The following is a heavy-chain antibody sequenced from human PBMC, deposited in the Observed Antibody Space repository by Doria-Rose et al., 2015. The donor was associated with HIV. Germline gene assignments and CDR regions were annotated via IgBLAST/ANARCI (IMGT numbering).Heavy chain of an antibody. D-gene: IGHD3-10*01. Sequence: QVQLQESGPGLVRPSQTLSLTCTVSGDSISSGDSFWSWIRQPPGKGPEWIGYISFSGTTYYYPLLRGRLTIALNASKNQFSLNLNSVTAADTAVYYCARARNYGFPHFFDFWGQGTLVTVSS. V-gene: IGHV4-30-4*01. CDR1: GDSISSGDSF. CDR2: ISFSGTT. J-gene: IGHJ4*02. CDR3: ARARNYGFPHFFDF.